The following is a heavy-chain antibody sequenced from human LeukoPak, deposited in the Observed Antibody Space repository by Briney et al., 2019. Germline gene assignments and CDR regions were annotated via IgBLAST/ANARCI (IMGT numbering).Heavy chain of an antibody. D-gene: IGHD6-13*01. CDR3: ARGYSSSWGVYYYYGMDV. CDR1: GYTFTGYY. V-gene: IGHV1-2*02. CDR2: INPNSGGT. Sequence: GASVKVSCKASGYTFTGYYMHWVRQAPGQGLEWMGWINPNSGGTNYAQKFQGRVTMTRDTSISTAYMELSRLRSDDTAVYYCARGYSSSWGVYYYYGMDVWGQGTTVTVSS. J-gene: IGHJ6*02.